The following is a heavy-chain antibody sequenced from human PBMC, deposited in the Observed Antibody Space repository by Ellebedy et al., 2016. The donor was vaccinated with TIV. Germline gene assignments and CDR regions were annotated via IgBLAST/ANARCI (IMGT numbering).Heavy chain of an antibody. Sequence: GGSLRLXXAASGFTFDDYAMHCVRQAPGKGLEWVSGISWNSGTTDYADFVKGRFTISRDNAKNSLYLQMNRLRADDTAFYYCARDLRITARDYYLDYWGQGTLVTVSS. D-gene: IGHD6-6*01. CDR3: ARDLRITARDYYLDY. CDR1: GFTFDDYA. CDR2: ISWNSGTT. J-gene: IGHJ4*02. V-gene: IGHV3-9*01.